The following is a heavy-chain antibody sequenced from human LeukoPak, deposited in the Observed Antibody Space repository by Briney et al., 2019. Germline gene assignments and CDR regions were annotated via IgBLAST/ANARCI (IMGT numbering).Heavy chain of an antibody. D-gene: IGHD3-22*01. CDR3: AKRLAAET. CDR2: ISSSGGTT. Sequence: GGSLRLSCAASGFTFSSYAMSWVRQAPGKGLEWVSTISSSGGTTYYAGSVKGQFTISRDNSKNTLYLQMNSLRAEDTAVYYCAKRLAAETWGQGTLVTVSS. V-gene: IGHV3-23*01. J-gene: IGHJ5*02. CDR1: GFTFSSYA.